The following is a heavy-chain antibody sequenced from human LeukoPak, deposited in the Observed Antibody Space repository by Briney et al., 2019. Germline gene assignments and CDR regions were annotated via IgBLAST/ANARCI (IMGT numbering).Heavy chain of an antibody. CDR1: GFTFSSYG. CDR2: IWYDGSNK. J-gene: IGHJ4*02. CDR3: ARVLLAVAGQFDY. Sequence: GGSLRLSCAAYGFTFSSYGMHWVRQAPGKGLEWVAVIWYDGSNKYYADSVKGRFTISRDNSKNTLYLQMNSLRAEDTAAYYCARVLLAVAGQFDYWGQGTLVTVSS. D-gene: IGHD6-19*01. V-gene: IGHV3-33*01.